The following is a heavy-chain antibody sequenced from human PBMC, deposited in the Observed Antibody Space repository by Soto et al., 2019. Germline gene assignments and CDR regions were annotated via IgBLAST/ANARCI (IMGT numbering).Heavy chain of an antibody. V-gene: IGHV3-21*01. D-gene: IGHD3-9*01. Sequence: PGGSLRLSCAASGFTFSSYSMNWVRQAPGKGLEWVSSISSSSSYIYYADSVKGRFTISRDNAKNSLYLQMNSLRAEDTAVYYCARGGTYYDILTGYNWGQGTLVTVSS. J-gene: IGHJ4*02. CDR2: ISSSSSYI. CDR3: ARGGTYYDILTGYN. CDR1: GFTFSSYS.